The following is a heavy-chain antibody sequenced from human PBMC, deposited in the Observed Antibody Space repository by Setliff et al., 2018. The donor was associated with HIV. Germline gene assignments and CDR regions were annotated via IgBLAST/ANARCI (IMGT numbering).Heavy chain of an antibody. CDR2: VPQSWNT. Sequence: SETLSLTCSVSGYSISSGYYWAWIRQPPGKGLEWIGSVPQSWNTYYNPSLKSRITISIDTSNNQFSLKLTSVTAADTAMCYCASFFVTTVTNQDYWGQGTPVTVSS. CDR3: ASFFVTTVTNQDY. J-gene: IGHJ4*02. V-gene: IGHV4-38-2*02. D-gene: IGHD4-17*01. CDR1: GYSISSGYY.